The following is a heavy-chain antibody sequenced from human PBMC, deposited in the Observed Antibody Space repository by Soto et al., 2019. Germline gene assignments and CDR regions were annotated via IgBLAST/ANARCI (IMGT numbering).Heavy chain of an antibody. CDR2: INRDGSDT. V-gene: IGHV3-74*01. CDR3: ARDEEANPWFALAY. Sequence: EVQLVESGGGLVQPGGSLRLSCAASGFTFNDYWMHWVRQVPGKGLVWVSHINRDGSDTWYADSVKGRFTISRDNAKNTVDLQMNSLRAEDTALYYCARDEEANPWFALAYWGRGTRVTVSS. CDR1: GFTFNDYW. J-gene: IGHJ4*02. D-gene: IGHD3-10*01.